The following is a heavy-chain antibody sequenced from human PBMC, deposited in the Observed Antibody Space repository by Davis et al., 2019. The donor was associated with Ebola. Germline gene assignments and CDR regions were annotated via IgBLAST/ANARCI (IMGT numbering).Heavy chain of an antibody. CDR3: AKSGLSFGVVKYHYGMDV. CDR2: TSSSGGST. V-gene: IGHV3-23*01. J-gene: IGHJ6*04. CDR1: VITFSSYA. D-gene: IGHD3-3*01. Sequence: PGGSLRLSCTDSVITFSSYAMTWVRQAPGKGLEWVSSTSSSGGSTYYADSVKGRFTISRDNSKKTLYLQMNSLRAEDTAVYYCAKSGLSFGVVKYHYGMDVWGKGTTVTVSS.